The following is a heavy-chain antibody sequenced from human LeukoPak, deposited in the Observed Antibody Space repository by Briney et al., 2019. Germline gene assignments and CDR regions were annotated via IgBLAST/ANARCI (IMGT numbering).Heavy chain of an antibody. CDR3: AREESGYSYGGPFDY. J-gene: IGHJ4*02. Sequence: SVKVSCKASGGTFSSYAISWVRQAPGQGLEWMGGIIPIFGTANYAHKFQGRVTITADESTSTAYMELSSLRSEDTAVYYCAREESGYSYGGPFDYWGQGTLVTVSS. V-gene: IGHV1-69*13. CDR1: GGTFSSYA. D-gene: IGHD5-18*01. CDR2: IIPIFGTA.